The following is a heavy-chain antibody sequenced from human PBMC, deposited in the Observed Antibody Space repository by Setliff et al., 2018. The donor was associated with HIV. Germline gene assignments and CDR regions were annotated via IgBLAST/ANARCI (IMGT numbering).Heavy chain of an antibody. V-gene: IGHV3-23*01. CDR2: ISGSGGGT. Sequence: GGSLRLSCAASGFTFSTYAMSWVRQAPGKGLEWVAAISGSGGGTYYADSVKGRFTISRDNSQNTLSLQLNSLGTEDTAVYYCATRGNLVGIDFDYWGQGTLVTVSS. J-gene: IGHJ4*02. CDR3: ATRGNLVGIDFDY. D-gene: IGHD2-21*01. CDR1: GFTFSTYA.